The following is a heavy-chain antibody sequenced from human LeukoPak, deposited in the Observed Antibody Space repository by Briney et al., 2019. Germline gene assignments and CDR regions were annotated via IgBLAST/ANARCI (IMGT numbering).Heavy chain of an antibody. Sequence: ASVKVSCKASGYTFTSYDINWVRQATGQGLEWMGWMNPNSANTGYAQKFQGRVTITRDTSKSTAYMELSSLRSGDMAVYYCARTLPGGVVDYWGQGTLVTVSS. J-gene: IGHJ4*02. CDR2: MNPNSANT. D-gene: IGHD1-14*01. V-gene: IGHV1-8*02. CDR1: GYTFTSYD. CDR3: ARTLPGGVVDY.